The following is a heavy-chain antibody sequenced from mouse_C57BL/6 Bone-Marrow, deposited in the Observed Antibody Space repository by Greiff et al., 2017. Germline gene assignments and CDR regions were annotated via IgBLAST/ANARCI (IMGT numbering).Heavy chain of an antibody. CDR1: GYTFTSYW. CDR3: ARGGGEYWYFDV. Sequence: QVQLQQPGAELVRPGSSVKLSCKASGYTFTSYWMDWVKQRPGQGLEWIGNIYPSDSETHYNQKFKDKATLTVDKSSSTAYMQLSSLTSEDSAVYYCARGGGEYWYFDVWGTGTTVTVSS. V-gene: IGHV1-61*01. CDR2: IYPSDSET. J-gene: IGHJ1*03.